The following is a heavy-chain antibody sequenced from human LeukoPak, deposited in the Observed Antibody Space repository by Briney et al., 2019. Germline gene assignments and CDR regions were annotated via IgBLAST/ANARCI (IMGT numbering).Heavy chain of an antibody. CDR3: ANIVGATADY. CDR1: GGSISSSSYY. V-gene: IGHV4-39*01. J-gene: IGHJ4*02. CDR2: IYYSGST. Sequence: SETLSLTCTVSGGSISSSSYYWGWIRQPPGKGLEWIGSIYYSGSTYYNPSLKSRVTISVDTSKNQFSLKLSSVTAADTAVYYCANIVGATADYWGQGTLVTVSS. D-gene: IGHD1-26*01.